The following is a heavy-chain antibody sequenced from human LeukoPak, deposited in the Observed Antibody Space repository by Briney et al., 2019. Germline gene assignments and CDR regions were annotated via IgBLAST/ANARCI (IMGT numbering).Heavy chain of an antibody. J-gene: IGHJ3*02. D-gene: IGHD5-18*01. Sequence: PSETLSLTCTVSGGSISSYYWSWIRQPAGKGLEWIGRIYTSGSTNYNPSLKSRVTMSVDTSKNQFSLKLSSVTAADTAVYYCARDLGTAMVLDAFDIRGQGTMVTVSS. CDR1: GGSISSYY. CDR3: ARDLGTAMVLDAFDI. CDR2: IYTSGST. V-gene: IGHV4-4*07.